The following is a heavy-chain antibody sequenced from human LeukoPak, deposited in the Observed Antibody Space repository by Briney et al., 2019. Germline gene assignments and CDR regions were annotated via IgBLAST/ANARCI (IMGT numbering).Heavy chain of an antibody. D-gene: IGHD3/OR15-3a*01. CDR1: GFTLSSSE. CDR3: ARPTWTNYMDV. J-gene: IGHJ6*03. V-gene: IGHV3-48*03. CDR2: ISRSGGTI. Sequence: GGSLRLSCAASGFTLSSSEMNGVRQAPGEGLEWGSYISRSGGTIFYAHSVKGRFTISRDNAKNSVSLQMNSLRAEDTAVYFCARPTWTNYMDVWGKGTAVTISS.